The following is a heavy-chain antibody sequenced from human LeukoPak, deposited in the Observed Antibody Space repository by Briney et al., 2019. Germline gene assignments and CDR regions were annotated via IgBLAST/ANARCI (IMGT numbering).Heavy chain of an antibody. CDR2: IWYDESNK. J-gene: IGHJ4*02. Sequence: GRSLRLSCAASGFSSYGMHWVRQAPGKGLEWVAVIWYDESNKYYADSVKGRFTISRDNSRNTLYLQMNSLSAEDTAVYYCARDGFSSSWYGRALDYWGQGTLVTVSS. CDR1: GFSSYG. V-gene: IGHV3-33*01. D-gene: IGHD6-13*01. CDR3: ARDGFSSSWYGRALDY.